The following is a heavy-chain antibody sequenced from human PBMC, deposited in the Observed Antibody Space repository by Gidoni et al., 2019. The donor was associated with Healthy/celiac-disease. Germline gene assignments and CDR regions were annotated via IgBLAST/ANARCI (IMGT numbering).Heavy chain of an antibody. V-gene: IGHV3-48*01. Sequence: VQLVESGGGLVQPGGSLSLSCAASGLTSSTYSSHLVLLAPGKGLEWVSYISSSSSTIYYADSVKGRFTISRDNAKNSLYLQMNSLRAEDTAVYYCARPLNIVVVPAAIPPSLDYGMDVWGQGTTVTVSS. D-gene: IGHD2-2*01. CDR1: GLTSSTYS. J-gene: IGHJ6*02. CDR3: ARPLNIVVVPAAIPPSLDYGMDV. CDR2: ISSSSSTI.